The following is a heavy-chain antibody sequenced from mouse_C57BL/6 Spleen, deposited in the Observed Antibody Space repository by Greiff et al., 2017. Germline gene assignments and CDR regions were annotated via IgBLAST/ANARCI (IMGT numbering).Heavy chain of an antibody. V-gene: IGHV1-15*01. J-gene: IGHJ2*01. CDR1: GYTFTDYE. Sequence: QVQLKQSGAELVRPGASVTLSCKASGYTFTDYEMHWVKQTPVHGLEWIGAIDPETGGTAYNQKFKGKAILTADKSSSTAYMELRSLTSEDSAVYYCTRLTVVAKGYWGQGTTLTVSS. CDR3: TRLTVVAKGY. D-gene: IGHD1-1*01. CDR2: IDPETGGT.